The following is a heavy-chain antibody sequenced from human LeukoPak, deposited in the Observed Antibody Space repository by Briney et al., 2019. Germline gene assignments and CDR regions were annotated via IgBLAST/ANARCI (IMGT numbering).Heavy chain of an antibody. Sequence: PGRSLRLSCAASGFTFSSYGMHWVRQATGKGLEWVAFIRYDGSNKYYADSVKGRFTISRDNSKNTLYLQMNSLRAEDTAVYYCAKDLMIVVVPTHYWGQGTLVTVSS. CDR3: AKDLMIVVVPTHY. V-gene: IGHV3-30*02. CDR1: GFTFSSYG. D-gene: IGHD3-22*01. J-gene: IGHJ4*02. CDR2: IRYDGSNK.